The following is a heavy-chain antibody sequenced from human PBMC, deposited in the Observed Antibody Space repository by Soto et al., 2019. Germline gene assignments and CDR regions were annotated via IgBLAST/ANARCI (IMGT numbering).Heavy chain of an antibody. V-gene: IGHV4-59*12. CDR1: GGSISSYY. CDR3: AXVXIASGDCCYIDY. Sequence: XSLTCTVSGGSISSYYWSWIRQPPGKGLEWIGYIYYSGSTNYNPSLKSRVTISVDTSKNQFSLKLSSVTAADTAVYYCAXVXIASGDCCYIDYWGQGTLVTVS. J-gene: IGHJ4*02. CDR2: IYYSGST. D-gene: IGHD2-21*02.